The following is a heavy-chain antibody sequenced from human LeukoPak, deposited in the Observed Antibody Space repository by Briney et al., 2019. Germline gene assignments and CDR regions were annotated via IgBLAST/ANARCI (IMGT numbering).Heavy chain of an antibody. CDR2: IYWDDDK. CDR1: GFSLSNGGVG. D-gene: IGHD5-18*01. J-gene: IGHJ4*02. V-gene: IGHV2-5*02. Sequence: SGPTLVKPTQTLTLTCTFSGFSLSNGGVGVGWIRQPPGKALEWLALIYWDDDKRYSPSLKSRLTITKDTSKNQVVLTMTNMDPVDKATYYCGHRRYRRYGHDFDYWGQGTLVTVSS. CDR3: GHRRYRRYGHDFDY.